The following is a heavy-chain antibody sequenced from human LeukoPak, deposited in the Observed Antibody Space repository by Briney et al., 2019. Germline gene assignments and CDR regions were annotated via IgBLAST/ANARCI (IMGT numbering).Heavy chain of an antibody. CDR2: INPSGGST. CDR3: ASSSGGSSDYYYGMDV. J-gene: IGHJ6*02. CDR1: GYTFTSYY. V-gene: IGHV1-46*01. D-gene: IGHD2-15*01. Sequence: ASVKVSSKASGYTFTSYYMHWVRQAPGQGLEWMGIINPSGGSTSYAQKFQGRVTMTRDTSTSTVYMELSSLRSEDTAVYYCASSSGGSSDYYYGMDVWGQGTTVTVSS.